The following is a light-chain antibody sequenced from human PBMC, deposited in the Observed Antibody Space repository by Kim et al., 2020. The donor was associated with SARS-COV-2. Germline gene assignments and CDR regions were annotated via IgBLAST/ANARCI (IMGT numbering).Light chain of an antibody. CDR1: QSVNTN. CDR3: QQYHRWPPLT. J-gene: IGKJ4*01. V-gene: IGKV3-15*01. Sequence: SLGERATLSCRASQSVNTNLAWYQQKFGQPPRLLIYNASARATGIPARFSGSGSGTEFTLTISSLQSEDFAVYYCQQYHRWPPLTFGGGTKVDIK. CDR2: NAS.